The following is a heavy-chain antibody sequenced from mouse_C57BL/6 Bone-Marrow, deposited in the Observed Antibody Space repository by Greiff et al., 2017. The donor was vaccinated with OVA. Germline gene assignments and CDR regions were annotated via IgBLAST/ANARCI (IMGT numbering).Heavy chain of an antibody. D-gene: IGHD2-4*01. V-gene: IGHV5-9-1*02. J-gene: IGHJ1*03. CDR3: TRDPYYDYDEGLSWYFDV. CDR1: GFTFSSYA. Sequence: EVKLVESGEGLVKPGGSLKLSCAASGFTFSSYAMSWVRQTPEKRLEWVAYISSGGDYIYYADTVKGRFTISRDNARNTLYLQMSSLKSEDTAMYYCTRDPYYDYDEGLSWYFDVWGTGTTVTVSS. CDR2: ISSGGDYI.